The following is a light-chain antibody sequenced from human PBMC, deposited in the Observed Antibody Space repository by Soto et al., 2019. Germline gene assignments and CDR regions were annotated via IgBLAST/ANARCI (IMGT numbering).Light chain of an antibody. Sequence: EIVLTQSPGTLSLSPGERATLSCRASQSVSSSYLAWYQQKPGQAPRLLIYGAFSRASGIPDRFSGRGSGTDFTLTISRLEPEDFAVYYCQYYGTSPAWTFGQGTRWIS. CDR2: GAF. CDR1: QSVSSSY. J-gene: IGKJ1*01. CDR3: QYYGTSPAWT. V-gene: IGKV3-20*01.